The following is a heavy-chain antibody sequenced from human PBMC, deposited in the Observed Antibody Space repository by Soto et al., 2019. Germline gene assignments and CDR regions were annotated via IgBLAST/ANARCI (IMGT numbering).Heavy chain of an antibody. CDR2: IYPGDSDT. CDR1: GYTFTTYW. CDR3: ARPKGYSHGYLQTFDY. J-gene: IGHJ4*02. Sequence: PGESLKISCKASGYTFTTYWIGWVRQMPGKGLEWMGIIYPGDSDTKYSPSFQGQVTISADKSINTAYLQWSSLRASDTAMYYCARPKGYSHGYLQTFDYWGQGTLVTVSS. V-gene: IGHV5-51*01. D-gene: IGHD5-18*01.